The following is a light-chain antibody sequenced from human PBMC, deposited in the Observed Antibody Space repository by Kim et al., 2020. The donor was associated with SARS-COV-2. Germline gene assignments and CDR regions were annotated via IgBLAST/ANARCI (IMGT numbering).Light chain of an antibody. CDR3: QQRYNWPPYT. J-gene: IGKJ2*01. CDR2: DGS. V-gene: IGKV3-11*01. CDR1: QTVGTY. Sequence: EIVLTQSPATLSLSPGERATLSCRASQTVGTYLAWYQHKPGQAPRLVIYDGSNRATGIPARFSGSGSGTDFTLTISSLEPEDFAVYYCQQRYNWPPYTFGQGTKLE.